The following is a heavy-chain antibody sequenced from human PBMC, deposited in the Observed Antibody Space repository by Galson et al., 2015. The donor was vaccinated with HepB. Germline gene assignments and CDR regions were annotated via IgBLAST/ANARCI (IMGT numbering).Heavy chain of an antibody. Sequence: SLRLSCAASGFTFSTYGMHWVRQAPGKGLEWVAVIWYDGSEKYYGDSVKGRFTISRENSDNTLYLQMNSLRAEDTAVYYCARGWRDFWSGYPHFDYWGQGTLVTVSS. CDR1: GFTFSTYG. J-gene: IGHJ4*02. CDR2: IWYDGSEK. D-gene: IGHD3-3*01. CDR3: ARGWRDFWSGYPHFDY. V-gene: IGHV3-33*01.